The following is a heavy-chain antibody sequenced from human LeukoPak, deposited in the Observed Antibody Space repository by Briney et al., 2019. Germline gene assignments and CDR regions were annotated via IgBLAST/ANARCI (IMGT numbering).Heavy chain of an antibody. CDR3: AKDRVAADTSYYFGY. CDR2: ISGSGGST. J-gene: IGHJ4*02. Sequence: GGSLRLSCAASGSTFSSYAMSWVRQAPGKGLEWVSAISGSGGSTYYADSVKGRFTISRDNSKNTLYLQMNSLRAEDTAVYYCAKDRVAADTSYYFGYWGQGTLVTVSS. V-gene: IGHV3-23*01. D-gene: IGHD6-25*01. CDR1: GSTFSSYA.